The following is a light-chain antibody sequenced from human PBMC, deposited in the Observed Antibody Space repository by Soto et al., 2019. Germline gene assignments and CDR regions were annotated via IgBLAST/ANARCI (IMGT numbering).Light chain of an antibody. CDR3: QQYNNFFT. CDR2: KAT. Sequence: IQLTQSPSTLSASVGDRVTIPCRASQSVQTWMAWFQQKPGKAPKLLIYKATTLETGVPSRFGGSGSETEFTLTISNLQPDDLGTYYCQQYNNFFTFGQGTKVDI. V-gene: IGKV1-5*03. J-gene: IGKJ1*01. CDR1: QSVQTW.